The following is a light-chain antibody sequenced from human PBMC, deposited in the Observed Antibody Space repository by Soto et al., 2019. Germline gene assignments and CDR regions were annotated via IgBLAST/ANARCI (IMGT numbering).Light chain of an antibody. V-gene: IGKV3-20*01. J-gene: IGKJ1*01. CDR2: GAS. CDR3: HHFGSLPET. Sequence: EIVLTQSPGTLSLSPGERATLSCRASQSVSSNNLVWYQQKPGQAPRLLIYGASYRAAGIPDRFSGSGSGTDFTLTISRLEPEDFAVYYCHHFGSLPETFGQGTNVE. CDR1: QSVSSNN.